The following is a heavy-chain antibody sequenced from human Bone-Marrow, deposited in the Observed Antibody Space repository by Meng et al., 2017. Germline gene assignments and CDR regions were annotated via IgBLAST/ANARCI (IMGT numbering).Heavy chain of an antibody. Sequence: GGSLRLSCAASGFTFSSYAMHWVRQAPGKGLEWVAVISCDGSNKYYADSVKGRFTISRDNSKNTLYLQMNSLRAEDTAVYYCAKLSRLVIMANGMDVWGQGTTVTVSS. J-gene: IGHJ6*02. D-gene: IGHD3-9*01. CDR3: AKLSRLVIMANGMDV. CDR1: GFTFSSYA. CDR2: ISCDGSNK. V-gene: IGHV3-30*07.